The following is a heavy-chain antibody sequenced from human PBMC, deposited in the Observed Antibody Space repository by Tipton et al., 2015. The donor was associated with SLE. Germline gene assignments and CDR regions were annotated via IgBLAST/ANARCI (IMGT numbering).Heavy chain of an antibody. CDR3: TTDQVVAATPPFDY. V-gene: IGHV3-15*01. J-gene: IGHJ4*02. CDR1: GFTFSNAW. CDR2: IKSKTDGGTT. Sequence: SLRLSCAASGFTFSNAWMSWVRQAPGKGLEWVGRIKSKTDGGTTDYAAPVKGRFTISRDDSKNTLYLQMNSLKTEDTVVYYCTTDQVVAATPPFDYWGQGTLVTVSS. D-gene: IGHD2-15*01.